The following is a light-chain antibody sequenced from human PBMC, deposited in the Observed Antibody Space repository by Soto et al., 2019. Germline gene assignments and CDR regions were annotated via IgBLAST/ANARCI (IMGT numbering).Light chain of an antibody. CDR1: SSDVGGYNY. Sequence: QSVLTQAPSASGSPGQSVTISCTGTSSDVGGYNYVSWLQQHPGKAPKLIIHEVNQRPSGVPDRFSGSKSGNTASLTVSGLQAEDEGTYYCSSYGGYNNVVFGTGTKVTVL. V-gene: IGLV2-8*01. CDR2: EVN. CDR3: SSYGGYNNVV. J-gene: IGLJ1*01.